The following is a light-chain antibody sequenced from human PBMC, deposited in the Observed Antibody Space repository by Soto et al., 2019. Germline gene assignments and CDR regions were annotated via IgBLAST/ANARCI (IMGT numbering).Light chain of an antibody. CDR2: DVS. CDR1: SSDVGGYNY. Sequence: QSALTQPPPASGSPGQSVTISCTGTSSDVGGYNYVCWYQQYPGKAPKLMIYDVSKRPSGVADRFSGSKLGNTASLTVSGLQAEDEAAYYCSSYAGGNVVVFGGGTKLTVL. J-gene: IGLJ2*01. CDR3: SSYAGGNVVV. V-gene: IGLV2-8*01.